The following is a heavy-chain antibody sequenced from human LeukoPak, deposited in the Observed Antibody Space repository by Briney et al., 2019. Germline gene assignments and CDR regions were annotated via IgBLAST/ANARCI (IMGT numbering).Heavy chain of an antibody. CDR2: MNPNSGNT. J-gene: IGHJ4*02. CDR3: ARDASGHYYFDY. Sequence: ASVKVSCKASGYTFTSYDINWVRQATGQGLEWMGWMNPNSGNTGYAQKFQGRVTMTRNTSISTAYMELSSLRSEDTAVYYCARDASGHYYFDYWGQGTLVTVSS. V-gene: IGHV1-8*01. CDR1: GYTFTSYD. D-gene: IGHD1-26*01.